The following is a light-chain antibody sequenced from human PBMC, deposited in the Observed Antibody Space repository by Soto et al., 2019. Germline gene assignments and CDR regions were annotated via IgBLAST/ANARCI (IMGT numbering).Light chain of an antibody. V-gene: IGKV1-5*03. CDR2: KAS. CDR1: QSISSW. CDR3: QHYNSYPWT. Sequence: DIQMTQSPSTLSASVGVRVTITCRASQSISSWLAWYQQKPGKAPKLLIYKASSLESGVPSRFSGSGSGTEFTLTISTLQPVDFATYYCQHYNSYPWTFGQGTKVEIK. J-gene: IGKJ1*01.